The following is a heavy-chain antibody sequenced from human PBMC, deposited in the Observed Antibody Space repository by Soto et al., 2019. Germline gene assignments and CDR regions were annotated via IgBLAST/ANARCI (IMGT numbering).Heavy chain of an antibody. D-gene: IGHD4-17*01. J-gene: IGHJ4*02. V-gene: IGHV3-7*01. CDR2: IKQDGREK. CDR1: GFTFSNYW. CDR3: ARDSGYGDYAY. Sequence: GGSLRLSCAASGFTFSNYWMSWVRQAPGEGLEWVANIKQDGREKYYVDSVRGRFTISRDNAKNSLYLQMNSLRAEDTAVYYCARDSGYGDYAYWGQGTQVTVSS.